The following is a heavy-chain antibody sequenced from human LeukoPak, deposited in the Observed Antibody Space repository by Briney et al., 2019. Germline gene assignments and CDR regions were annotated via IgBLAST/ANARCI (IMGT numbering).Heavy chain of an antibody. Sequence: ASVKVSCKASGGTFSSYAISRVRQAPGQGLEWMGRIIPILGIANYAQKFQGRVTITADKSTSTAYMELSSLRSEDTAVYYCALASSSWYGVDYWGQGTLVTVSS. CDR1: GGTFSSYA. J-gene: IGHJ4*02. CDR2: IIPILGIA. V-gene: IGHV1-69*04. D-gene: IGHD6-13*01. CDR3: ALASSSWYGVDY.